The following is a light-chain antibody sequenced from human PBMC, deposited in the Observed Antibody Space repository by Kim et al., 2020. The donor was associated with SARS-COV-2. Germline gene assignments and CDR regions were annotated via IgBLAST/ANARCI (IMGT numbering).Light chain of an antibody. CDR3: QQYNSYSYK. CDR2: KTS. Sequence: DIQMTQSPSTLSASVGDRVTISCRASQSISTWLAWYHQKPGKAPNLLIYKTSTLESGVPSRFSGSGSGKEFTLTISGLQPDDFATYYCQQYNSYSYKFGQGTKEEI. CDR1: QSISTW. V-gene: IGKV1-5*03. J-gene: IGKJ2*01.